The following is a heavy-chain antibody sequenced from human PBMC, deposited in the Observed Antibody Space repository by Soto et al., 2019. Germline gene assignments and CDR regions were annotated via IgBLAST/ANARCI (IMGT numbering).Heavy chain of an antibody. V-gene: IGHV3-30-3*01. Sequence: QVQLVESGGGVVQPGRSLRLSCAASGFTFSTYAMHWVRQAPGKGLEWVAVISYDGTNKYYADSVRGRFTISRDNSKNTLFLQMNSLRAEDTAVYYCAKDGGGYNYGYVMLDKHYFGVDVWGQGTTVTVSS. CDR3: AKDGGGYNYGYVMLDKHYFGVDV. D-gene: IGHD5-18*01. J-gene: IGHJ6*02. CDR2: ISYDGTNK. CDR1: GFTFSTYA.